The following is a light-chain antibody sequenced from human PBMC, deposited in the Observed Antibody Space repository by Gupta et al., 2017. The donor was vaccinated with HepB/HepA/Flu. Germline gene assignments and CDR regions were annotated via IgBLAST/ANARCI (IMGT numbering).Light chain of an antibody. V-gene: IGLV1-47*01. J-gene: IGLJ3*02. CDR2: RNN. CDR3: AAWDDSLSIWV. Sequence: QSVLTHPPSASGTPGQAVTLSCSGSSSNIGINYVFWYQQLPGTAPKLLMYRNNQRPSGVPDRFSGSKSGTSASLAISGLRSEDDSDYYCAAWDDSLSIWVFGGGTKLTVL. CDR1: SSNIGINY.